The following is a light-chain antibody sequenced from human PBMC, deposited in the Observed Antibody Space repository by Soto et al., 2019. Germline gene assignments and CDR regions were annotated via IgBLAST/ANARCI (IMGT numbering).Light chain of an antibody. Sequence: EIVMTQSPATLSLSPGERATLSCRASQSVSSYLAWYQQQPGQAPRLLIYDASNRATGIPARFSGSGSGTDFTLPISSLEPEDFAVYYCHQRSNWPMYTFGQGTKLEIK. CDR1: QSVSSY. CDR2: DAS. V-gene: IGKV3-11*01. CDR3: HQRSNWPMYT. J-gene: IGKJ2*01.